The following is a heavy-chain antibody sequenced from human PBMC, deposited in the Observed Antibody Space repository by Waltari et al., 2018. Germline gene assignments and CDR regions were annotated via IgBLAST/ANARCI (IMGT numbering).Heavy chain of an antibody. CDR3: SSVGELPLDY. Sequence: EVQLVQSGAEVKKPGATLKIYCKASGYTFTDYYMHWVQQVSGKGLEWMGRVDPEDGETIKGEKFQARVKTTADQYTRIAYMALGSMRSDDTAVYSCSSVGELPLDYWGQGTLVTVSS. CDR2: VDPEDGET. CDR1: GYTFTDYY. D-gene: IGHD3-10*01. V-gene: IGHV1-69-2*01. J-gene: IGHJ4*02.